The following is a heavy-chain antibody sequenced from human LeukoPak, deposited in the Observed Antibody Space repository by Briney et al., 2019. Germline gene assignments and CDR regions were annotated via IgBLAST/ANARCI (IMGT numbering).Heavy chain of an antibody. CDR3: ARAASYCSSTSCYAQPGLDNPNYFDY. CDR2: ISAYNGNT. V-gene: IGHV1-18*01. CDR1: GYTFTSYG. D-gene: IGHD2-2*01. Sequence: ASVKVSCKASGYTFTSYGISWVRQAPGQGLEWMGWISAYNGNTNYAQKPQGRVTMTTDTSTSTAYMELRSLRSDDTAVYYCARAASYCSSTSCYAQPGLDNPNYFDYWGQGTLVTVSS. J-gene: IGHJ4*02.